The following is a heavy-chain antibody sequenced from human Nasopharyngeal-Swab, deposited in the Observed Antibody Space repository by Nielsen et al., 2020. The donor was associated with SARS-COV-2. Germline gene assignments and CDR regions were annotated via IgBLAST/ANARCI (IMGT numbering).Heavy chain of an antibody. Sequence: VRQMPGKGLGWMGIIYPGDSDTNYSPSFQGDVTISADKSISTAYLQWSSLKASDTAMYYCAVAWGEYSSSSKSNYYGMDVWGQGTTVTVSS. V-gene: IGHV5-51*01. CDR2: IYPGDSDT. J-gene: IGHJ6*02. D-gene: IGHD6-6*01. CDR3: AVAWGEYSSSSKSNYYGMDV.